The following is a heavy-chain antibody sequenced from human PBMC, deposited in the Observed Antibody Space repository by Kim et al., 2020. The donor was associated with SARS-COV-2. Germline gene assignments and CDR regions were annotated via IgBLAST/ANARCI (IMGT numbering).Heavy chain of an antibody. J-gene: IGHJ6*02. CDR3: ARGRAGVGPGPVLGLGPWFVFYSVDV. CDR2: INHSGVT. CDR1: GGSFSDYT. V-gene: IGHV4-34*01. Sequence: SETLSLTCAVYGGSFSDYTWSWIRQPPGKGLEWIGEINHSGVTNLSPSLKSRITISVDTSKSQFSLRLKSMTATDTVIYYCARGRAGVGPGPVLGLGPWFVFYSVDVWGRGTPVAVSS. D-gene: IGHD2-8*02.